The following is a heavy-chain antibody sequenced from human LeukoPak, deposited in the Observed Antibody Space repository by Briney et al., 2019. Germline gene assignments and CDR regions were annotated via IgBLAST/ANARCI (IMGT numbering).Heavy chain of an antibody. Sequence: PGRSLRLSCAASGFTFSSYGMHWVRQAPGKGLEWVAVISYDGSNKYYADSVRGRFTISRDNSKNTLYLQMNSLRAEDTAVYYCARQVVTLSSDAFDIWGQGTMVTVSS. CDR1: GFTFSSYG. V-gene: IGHV3-30*03. CDR3: ARQVVTLSSDAFDI. J-gene: IGHJ3*02. D-gene: IGHD2-21*02. CDR2: ISYDGSNK.